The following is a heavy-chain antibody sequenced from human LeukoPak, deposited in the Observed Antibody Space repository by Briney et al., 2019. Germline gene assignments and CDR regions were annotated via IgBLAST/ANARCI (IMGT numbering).Heavy chain of an antibody. CDR2: IIPIFGTA. CDR3: ARPFGFLEPEGFDP. V-gene: IGHV1-69*05. J-gene: IGHJ5*02. Sequence: SVKVSCKASGGTFSSYAISWVRQAPGQGLEWMGRIIPIFGTANYAQKFQGRVTITTDESTSTAYMELSSLRSEDTAVYYCARPFGFLEPEGFDPWGQGTLVTVSS. CDR1: GGTFSSYA. D-gene: IGHD3-3*01.